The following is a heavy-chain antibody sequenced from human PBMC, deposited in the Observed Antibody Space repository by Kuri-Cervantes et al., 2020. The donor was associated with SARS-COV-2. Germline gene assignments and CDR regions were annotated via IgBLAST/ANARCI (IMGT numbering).Heavy chain of an antibody. CDR2: IRSKAYGGTT. V-gene: IGHV3-49*04. CDR1: GFTFGVYA. Sequence: GGSLRLSCTASGFTFGVYAMSWVRQAPGKGLEWVGFIRSKAYGGTTEYAASVKGRFTISRDDSKSIAYLQMNSLKTEDTAVYYCTKDKFPYYDFWSGYYHRGNWFDPWGQGTLVTVSS. CDR3: TKDKFPYYDFWSGYYHRGNWFDP. J-gene: IGHJ5*02. D-gene: IGHD3-3*01.